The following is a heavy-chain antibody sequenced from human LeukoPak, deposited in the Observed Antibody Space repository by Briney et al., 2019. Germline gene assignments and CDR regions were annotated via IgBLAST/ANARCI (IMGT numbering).Heavy chain of an antibody. CDR2: IYYSGST. V-gene: IGHV4-39*01. J-gene: IGHJ4*02. CDR3: ASGGSGWYDLDY. D-gene: IGHD6-19*01. CDR1: GGSISSSSYY. Sequence: PSETLSLTCTVSGGSISSSSYYWGWIRQPPGKGLEWIGSIYYSGSTYYNPSLKSRVTISVDTSKNQFSLKLSSVTAADTAVYYCASGGSGWYDLDYWGQGTLVTVSS.